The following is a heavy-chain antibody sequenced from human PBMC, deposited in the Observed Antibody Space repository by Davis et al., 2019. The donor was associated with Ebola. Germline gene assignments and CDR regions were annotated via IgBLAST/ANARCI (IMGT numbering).Heavy chain of an antibody. J-gene: IGHJ4*02. CDR2: FFYSGNT. CDR3: AVLAGY. V-gene: IGHV4-59*02. Sequence: SETLSLTCSVSGGSVKSHYWSWIRQPPGKGLEWIGYFFYSGNTNYNPSLMSRATISLDKSTNQVSLKLESVTTADTAVYYCAVLAGYWGQGTLVTVSS. CDR1: GGSVKSHY. D-gene: IGHD2/OR15-2a*01.